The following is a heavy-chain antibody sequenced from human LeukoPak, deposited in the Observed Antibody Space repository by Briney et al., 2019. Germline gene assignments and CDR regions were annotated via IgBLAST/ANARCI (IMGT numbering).Heavy chain of an antibody. J-gene: IGHJ3*02. CDR1: GGTFSNYA. CDR3: ATNTYYYDRSGSKDVFDI. Sequence: SVKVSCKASGGTFSNYAIIWVRQAPGQGLEWMGRIIPILGIVNYAQKLQGRVTITADKSTSTGYMELSSLRSEDTAVYYCATNTYYYDRSGSKDVFDIWGQGTMVTVSS. CDR2: IIPILGIV. D-gene: IGHD3-22*01. V-gene: IGHV1-69*04.